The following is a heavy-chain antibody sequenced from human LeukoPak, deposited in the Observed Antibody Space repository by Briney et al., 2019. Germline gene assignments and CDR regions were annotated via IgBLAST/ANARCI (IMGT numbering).Heavy chain of an antibody. J-gene: IGHJ4*02. CDR3: ARDAYYYDSLIGDY. V-gene: IGHV3-30*01. D-gene: IGHD3-22*01. Sequence: PGGSLRLSCAASGFTFSSYAMHWVRQAPGKGLEWVAVMSYDGSNKYYADSVKGRFTISRDNSKNTLYLQMNSLRAEDTAVYYCARDAYYYDSLIGDYWGQGTLVTVSS. CDR1: GFTFSSYA. CDR2: MSYDGSNK.